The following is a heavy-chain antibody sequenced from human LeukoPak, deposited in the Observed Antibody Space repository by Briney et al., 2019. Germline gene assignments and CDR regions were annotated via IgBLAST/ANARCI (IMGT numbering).Heavy chain of an antibody. Sequence: GGSLRLSCAASGFTFSSLAVTWVRQAPGKGLDWVSTISGSGGSTYYADSVKGRFTISRDNSKNTLYLQMNSLRAEDTAVYYCAKDRGSRYFDWARDYWGQGTLVTVSS. CDR3: AKDRGSRYFDWARDY. CDR1: GFTFSSLA. CDR2: ISGSGGST. D-gene: IGHD3-9*01. V-gene: IGHV3-23*01. J-gene: IGHJ4*02.